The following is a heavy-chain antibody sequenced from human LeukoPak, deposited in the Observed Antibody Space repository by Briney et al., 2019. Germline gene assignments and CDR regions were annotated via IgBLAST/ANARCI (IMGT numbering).Heavy chain of an antibody. CDR1: GFTFSSYG. V-gene: IGHV3-33*01. CDR2: IWYDGSNK. D-gene: IGHD3-3*01. J-gene: IGHJ4*02. Sequence: GGSLRLSCAASGFTFSSYGMHWVRQAPGKGLEWVAVIWYDGSNKYYADSVRGRFTISRDNSKNTLYLQMNSLRAEDTAVFYCARDQYDTWSRRGNFDSWGQGTLVIVSS. CDR3: ARDQYDTWSRRGNFDS.